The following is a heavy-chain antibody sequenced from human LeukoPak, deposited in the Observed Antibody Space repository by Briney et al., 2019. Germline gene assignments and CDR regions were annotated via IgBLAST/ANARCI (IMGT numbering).Heavy chain of an antibody. CDR3: ARDERFGDSNNYYYYGMDV. CDR1: GFTFSSYS. Sequence: GGSLRLSCAASGFTFSSYSMNWVRQAPGKGLEWVSSISSSSSYIYYADSVKGRFTISRDNAKNSLYLQMNSLRAEDTAVYYCARDERFGDSNNYYYYGMDVWGQGTTVTVSS. D-gene: IGHD3-10*01. J-gene: IGHJ6*02. CDR2: ISSSSSYI. V-gene: IGHV3-21*01.